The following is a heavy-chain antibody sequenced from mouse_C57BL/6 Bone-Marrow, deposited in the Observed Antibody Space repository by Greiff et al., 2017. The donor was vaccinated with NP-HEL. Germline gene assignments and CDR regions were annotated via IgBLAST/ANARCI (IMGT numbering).Heavy chain of an antibody. CDR2: ISSGSSTI. J-gene: IGHJ4*01. CDR1: GFTFSDYG. Sequence: EVQLVESGGGLVKPGGSLKLSCAASGFTFSDYGMHWVRQAPEKGLEWVAYISSGSSTIYYADTVKGRFTISRDNAKNTLFLQMTSLRSEDTAMYYCARRTPMDYWGQGTSVTVSS. V-gene: IGHV5-17*01. CDR3: ARRTPMDY.